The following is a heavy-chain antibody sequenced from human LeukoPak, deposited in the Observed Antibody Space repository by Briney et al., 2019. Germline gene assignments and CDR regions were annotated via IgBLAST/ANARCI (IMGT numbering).Heavy chain of an antibody. CDR1: GDSISSGNYY. J-gene: IGHJ6*03. V-gene: IGHV4-61*02. D-gene: IGHD2-21*01. CDR3: ARAVWNYYYYYMDV. CDR2: IYASGST. Sequence: SETLSLTCTVSGDSISSGNYYWTWTRQPAGKGLEWIGRIYASGSTNYNPSLKSRVTISVDTSKNQFSLKLSSVTAADTAVYYCARAVWNYYYYYMDVWGKGTTVTISS.